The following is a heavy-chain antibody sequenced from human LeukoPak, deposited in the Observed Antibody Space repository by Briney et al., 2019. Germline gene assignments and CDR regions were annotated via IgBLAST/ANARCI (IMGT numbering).Heavy chain of an antibody. CDR3: ASPVYPGPQYFQH. J-gene: IGHJ1*01. CDR1: GGSFSGYY. Sequence: SETLSLTCAVYGGSFSGYYWSWIRQPPGKGLEWIGEINHSGSTNYNPSLKSRVTISVDTSKNQFSLKLSSVSAADTAVYYCASPVYPGPQYFQHWGQGTLVTVSS. V-gene: IGHV4-34*01. CDR2: INHSGST. D-gene: IGHD2-2*02.